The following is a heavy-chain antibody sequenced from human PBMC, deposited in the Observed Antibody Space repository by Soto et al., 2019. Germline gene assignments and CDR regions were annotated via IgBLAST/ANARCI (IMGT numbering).Heavy chain of an antibody. Sequence: SVKVSCKASGGTFSSYAISWVRQAPGQGLEWMGGIIPIFGTANYAQKFQGRVTITADESTSTAYMELSSLRSEDTAVYYCATYYYDSSGYYYYYGMDVWRQGTTVTVSS. CDR2: IIPIFGTA. D-gene: IGHD3-22*01. J-gene: IGHJ6*02. CDR1: GGTFSSYA. V-gene: IGHV1-69*13. CDR3: ATYYYDSSGYYYYYGMDV.